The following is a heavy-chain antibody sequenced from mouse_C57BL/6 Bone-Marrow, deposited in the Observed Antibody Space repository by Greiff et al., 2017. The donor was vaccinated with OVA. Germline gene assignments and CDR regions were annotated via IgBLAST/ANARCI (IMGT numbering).Heavy chain of an antibody. Sequence: EVQLQQSGAELVRPGASVKLSCTASGITITDDYMHWVKQRPEQGLEWIGWIYPENGDTEYASKFQGKATITVDTSSNTAYLQLSSLTSEDTAVYYCDGYYYWGQGTTLTVSS. V-gene: IGHV14-4*01. D-gene: IGHD2-3*01. CDR2: IYPENGDT. CDR3: DGYYY. J-gene: IGHJ2*01. CDR1: GITITDDY.